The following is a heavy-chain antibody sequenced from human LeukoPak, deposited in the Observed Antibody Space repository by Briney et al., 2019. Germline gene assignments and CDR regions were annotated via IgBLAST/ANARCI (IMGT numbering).Heavy chain of an antibody. J-gene: IGHJ5*02. Sequence: SETLSLTCAVSGYSISSGYYWGWIRQPPRKGQEWIGSIYHNGNTYYNPSLKSRVTISVDTSKNEFSLKLSSVTAADTAVYYCARAYHSSWYLNWFDPWGQGTLVTVSS. CDR2: IYHNGNT. CDR1: GYSISSGYY. CDR3: ARAYHSSWYLNWFDP. D-gene: IGHD6-13*01. V-gene: IGHV4-38-2*01.